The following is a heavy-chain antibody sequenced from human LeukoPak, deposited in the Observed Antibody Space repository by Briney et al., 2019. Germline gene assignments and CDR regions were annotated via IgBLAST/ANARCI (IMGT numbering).Heavy chain of an antibody. J-gene: IGHJ4*02. D-gene: IGHD3-22*01. CDR2: INAGNGNT. Sequence: ASVKVSCKASGYTFTSYAMHWVRQAPGQRLEWMGWINAGNGNTKYSQEFQGRVTITRDTSASTAYMELSSLRSEDMAVYYCASAVPGYYDSSGYVFDYWGQGTLVTVSS. V-gene: IGHV1-3*03. CDR1: GYTFTSYA. CDR3: ASAVPGYYDSSGYVFDY.